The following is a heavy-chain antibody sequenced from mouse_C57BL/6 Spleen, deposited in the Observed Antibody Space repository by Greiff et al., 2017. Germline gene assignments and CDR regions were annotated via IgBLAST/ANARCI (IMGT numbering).Heavy chain of an antibody. D-gene: IGHD2-5*01. CDR2: ISSGSSTI. V-gene: IGHV5-17*01. J-gene: IGHJ4*01. CDR3: ANPYYSNYDYAMDY. Sequence: EVKVVESGGGLVKPGGSLKLSCAASGFTFSDYGMHWVRQAPEKGLEWVAYISSGSSTIYYADTVKGRFTISRDNAKNTLFLQMTSLRSEDTAMYYCANPYYSNYDYAMDYWGQGTSVTVSS. CDR1: GFTFSDYG.